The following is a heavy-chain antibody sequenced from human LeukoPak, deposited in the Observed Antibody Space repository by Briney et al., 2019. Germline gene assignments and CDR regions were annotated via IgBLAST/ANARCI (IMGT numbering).Heavy chain of an antibody. CDR2: MNPNSGNT. CDR1: GYTFTSYD. D-gene: IGHD3-9*01. V-gene: IGHV1-8*01. J-gene: IGHJ3*02. CDR3: ASPYYDILTGYSDAFDI. Sequence: VKVSCKASGYTFTSYDINWVRQATGEGLEWMGWMNPNSGNTGYAQKFQGRVTMTRNTSISTAYMELSSLRSEDTAVYYCASPYYDILTGYSDAFDIWGQGTMVTVSS.